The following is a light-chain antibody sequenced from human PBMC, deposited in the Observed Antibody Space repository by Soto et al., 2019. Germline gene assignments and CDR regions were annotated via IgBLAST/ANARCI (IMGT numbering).Light chain of an antibody. CDR2: RAS. CDR1: QSVPNDY. V-gene: IGKV3-20*01. Sequence: EIVLTQSPGSLSLSPGQRATVSCRASQSVPNDYLDWYQQKFGQTPRLLISRASRRATGIPDRFSGSGSGTDFTLTIARLEPEDVAIYFGEQFGNSPRTVGQGTKLEI. J-gene: IGKJ2*01. CDR3: EQFGNSPRT.